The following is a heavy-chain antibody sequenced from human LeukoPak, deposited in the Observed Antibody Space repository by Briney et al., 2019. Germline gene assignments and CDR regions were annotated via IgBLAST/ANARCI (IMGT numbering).Heavy chain of an antibody. J-gene: IGHJ6*03. CDR2: IGSSSSYI. D-gene: IGHD3-10*01. CDR3: ARDMYYYGSGSYYYYYYMDV. V-gene: IGHV3-21*01. CDR1: GFTFSSYS. Sequence: TGGSLRLSCAASGFTFSSYSMNWVRQAPGKGLEWVSSIGSSSSYIYYADSVKGRFTISRDNAKNSLYLQMNSLRAEDTAVYYCARDMYYYGSGSYYYYYYMDVWGKGTTVTVSS.